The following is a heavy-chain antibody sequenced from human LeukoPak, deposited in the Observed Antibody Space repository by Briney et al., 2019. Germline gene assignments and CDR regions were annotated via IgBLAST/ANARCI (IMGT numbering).Heavy chain of an antibody. D-gene: IGHD3-22*01. CDR1: GFTFSSYA. Sequence: GSLSLSCAASGFTFSSYAMHWVRQAPGKGLEWVAVISYDGSNKYYADSVKGRFTISRDNSKNTLYLQMNSLRAEDTAVYYCARGTMIVVGVYGMDVWGQGTTVTVSS. CDR3: ARGTMIVVGVYGMDV. V-gene: IGHV3-30-3*01. CDR2: ISYDGSNK. J-gene: IGHJ6*02.